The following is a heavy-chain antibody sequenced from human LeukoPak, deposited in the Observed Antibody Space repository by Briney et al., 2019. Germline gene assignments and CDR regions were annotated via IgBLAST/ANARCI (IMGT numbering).Heavy chain of an antibody. Sequence: SETLSLTCAVYGGSFSGYYWSWIRQPPGKGLEWIGEINHSGSTNYTPSLKSRVTISVDTSKNQFSLKLSSVTAADTAVYYCARRGDSLKIAKYYFDYWGQGTLVTVSS. J-gene: IGHJ4*02. V-gene: IGHV4-34*01. CDR1: GGSFSGYY. CDR3: ARRGDSLKIAKYYFDY. D-gene: IGHD5-18*01. CDR2: INHSGST.